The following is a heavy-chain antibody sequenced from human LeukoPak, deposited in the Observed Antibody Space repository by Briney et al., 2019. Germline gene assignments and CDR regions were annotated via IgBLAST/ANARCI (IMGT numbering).Heavy chain of an antibody. CDR1: GGTFSSYA. J-gene: IGHJ4*02. V-gene: IGHV1-69*13. Sequence: ASVKVSCKASGGTFSSYAISWVRQAPAQGLEWMGGIIPIFGTANYAQKFQGRVTITADESTSTAYMELSSLRSEDTAVYYCARDRGQGGVPPWDGYNYRTFDYWGQGTLVTVSS. CDR2: IIPIFGTA. D-gene: IGHD5-24*01. CDR3: ARDRGQGGVPPWDGYNYRTFDY.